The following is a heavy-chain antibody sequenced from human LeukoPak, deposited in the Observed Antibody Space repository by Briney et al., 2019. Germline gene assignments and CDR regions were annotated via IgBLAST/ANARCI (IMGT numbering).Heavy chain of an antibody. CDR2: LSSSGDTI. CDR3: ARDDYDSSGYYYAGYFDY. Sequence: GGSLRLSCAASGFTFSSYSLSWVRQAPGKGLEWVSYLSSSGDTIYYADSVEGRLTISRDNAKNSLYLQMNSLRDEDTAVYYCARDDYDSSGYYYAGYFDYWGQGTLVTVSS. J-gene: IGHJ4*02. CDR1: GFTFSSYS. V-gene: IGHV3-48*02. D-gene: IGHD3-22*01.